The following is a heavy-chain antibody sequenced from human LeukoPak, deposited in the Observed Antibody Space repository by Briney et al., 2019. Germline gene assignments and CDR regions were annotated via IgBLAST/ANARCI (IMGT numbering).Heavy chain of an antibody. J-gene: IGHJ1*01. D-gene: IGHD6-13*01. CDR1: GGSISSSSYY. Sequence: SETLSLTCTVSGGSISSSSYYWGWIRQPPGKGLEWIGSIYYSGSTYYKPSLKSRVTISVDTSKNQFSLKLSSATAADTAVYYCAREASRFETRQHWGQGTLVTVSS. CDR3: AREASRFETRQH. V-gene: IGHV4-39*07. CDR2: IYYSGST.